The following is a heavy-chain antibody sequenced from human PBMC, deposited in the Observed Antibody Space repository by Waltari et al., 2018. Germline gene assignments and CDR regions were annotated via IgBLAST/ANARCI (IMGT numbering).Heavy chain of an antibody. J-gene: IGHJ4*02. D-gene: IGHD2-2*01. CDR3: ARLGSGYCSSTSCFSSYFDY. Sequence: EVQLVQSGAEVKKPGESLKISCKGSGYSFTSYWIGWVRQMPGNGLEWMGIIYPGDSDTRYSPSFQGQVTISADKSISTAYLQWSSLKASDTAMYYCARLGSGYCSSTSCFSSYFDYWGQGTLVTVSS. V-gene: IGHV5-51*01. CDR2: IYPGDSDT. CDR1: GYSFTSYW.